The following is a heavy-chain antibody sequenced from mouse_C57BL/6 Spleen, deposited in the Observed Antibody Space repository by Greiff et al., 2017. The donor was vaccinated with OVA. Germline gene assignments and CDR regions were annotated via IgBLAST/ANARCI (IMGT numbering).Heavy chain of an antibody. CDR2: ISNGGGST. CDR3: ARIAGYFDV. J-gene: IGHJ1*03. V-gene: IGHV5-12*01. Sequence: DVKLVESGGGLVQPGGSLKLSCAASGFTFSDYYMYWVRQTPEKRLEWVAYISNGGGSTYYPDTVKGRFTISRDNAKNTLYLQMSRLKSEDTAMYYCARIAGYFDVWGTGTTVTVSS. CDR1: GFTFSDYY.